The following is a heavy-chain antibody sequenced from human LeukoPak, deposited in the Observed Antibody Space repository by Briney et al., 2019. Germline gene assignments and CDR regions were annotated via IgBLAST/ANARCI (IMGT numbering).Heavy chain of an antibody. CDR1: GGSISSGDYY. CDR2: IYYRGST. V-gene: IGHV4-61*08. J-gene: IGHJ3*02. CDR3: ARVLRITMIGEAFDI. Sequence: SQTLSLTCTVSGGSISSGDYYWSWIRQPPGKGLEWFAYIYYRGSTNYNPSPKSRVTISVDTSKNQFSLKLSSVTAADTAVYYCARVLRITMIGEAFDIWGQGTMVIVSS. D-gene: IGHD3-22*01.